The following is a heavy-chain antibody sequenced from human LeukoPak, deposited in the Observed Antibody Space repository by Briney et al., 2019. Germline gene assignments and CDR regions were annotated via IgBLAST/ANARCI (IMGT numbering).Heavy chain of an antibody. D-gene: IGHD3-10*01. V-gene: IGHV3-30*04. CDR1: RITFSAYA. CDR3: AKGYYGSGSYGWFDY. J-gene: IGHJ4*02. CDR2: ISYDGSNK. Sequence: GGSLRLSCAASRITFSAYAMHWVRQAPGKGLEWVAVISYDGSNKYYADSVKGRFTISRDNSNNTLYLQMNSLRAEDTAVYSCAKGYYGSGSYGWFDYWGQGTLVAVSS.